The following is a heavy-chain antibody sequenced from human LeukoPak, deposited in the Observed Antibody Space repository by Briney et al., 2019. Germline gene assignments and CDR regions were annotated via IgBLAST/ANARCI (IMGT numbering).Heavy chain of an antibody. D-gene: IGHD6-13*01. CDR1: GGSISSYY. CDR2: IYTSGST. CDR3: ARLAFIRAAAGTNYYYGMDV. V-gene: IGHV4-4*07. J-gene: IGHJ6*02. Sequence: SETLSLTCTVSGGSISSYYWSWIRQPAGKGLEWIGRIYTSGSTNYNPSLKSRVTMSVDTSKNQFSLKLSSVTAADTAVYYCARLAFIRAAAGTNYYYGMDVWGQGTTVTVSS.